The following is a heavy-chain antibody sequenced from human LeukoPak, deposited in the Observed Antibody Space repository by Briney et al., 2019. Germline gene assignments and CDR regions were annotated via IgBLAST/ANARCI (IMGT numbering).Heavy chain of an antibody. V-gene: IGHV3-30*04. D-gene: IGHD3-22*01. CDR1: GFTFNLYA. CDR2: MSYDGSNK. Sequence: GSLRLSCAASGFTFNLYAMHWVRQAPGKGLEWVAVMSYDGSNKYYTDSVRGRFTISRDNSKNTLYVQINNLRPEDTAVYYCAGGDHYYDSSAFIDFWGQGTLVTVSS. J-gene: IGHJ4*02. CDR3: AGGDHYYDSSAFIDF.